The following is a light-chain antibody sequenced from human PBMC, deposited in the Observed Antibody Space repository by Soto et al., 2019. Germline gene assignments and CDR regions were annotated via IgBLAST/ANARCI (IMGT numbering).Light chain of an antibody. V-gene: IGLV2-14*01. CDR3: TSYTSDSSLV. Sequence: QSVLTQPASVSGSPGQSITISCTGTSSDVGGYNFVSWYQHHPGKAPKLMIYEGSKRPSGVSNRFSASKSGNTSSLTISGLQAEDEDDYYCTSYTSDSSLVFGPGTKLTVL. CDR1: SSDVGGYNF. J-gene: IGLJ1*01. CDR2: EGS.